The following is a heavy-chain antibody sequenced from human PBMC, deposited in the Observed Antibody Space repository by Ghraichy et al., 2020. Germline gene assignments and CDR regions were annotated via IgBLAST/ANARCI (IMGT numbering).Heavy chain of an antibody. CDR3: ARDRKPSQYNCLDV. J-gene: IGHJ6*02. CDR1: GFTFSNYW. D-gene: IGHD1-20*01. V-gene: IGHV3-7*03. Sequence: GGSLRLSCITSGFTFSNYWMSWVRQAPGKGLEWVANINEDGSEKYYLDSVKGRFTISRDNAENSLHLQMNSLRAEDTAVYYCARDRKPSQYNCLDVWVQGTTVTVSS. CDR2: INEDGSEK.